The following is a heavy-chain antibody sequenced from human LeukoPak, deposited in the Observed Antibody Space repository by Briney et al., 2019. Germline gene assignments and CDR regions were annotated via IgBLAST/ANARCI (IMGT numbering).Heavy chain of an antibody. J-gene: IGHJ4*02. CDR2: IYHSGST. CDR1: GHSISSGYY. Sequence: SETLSLTCSVSGHSISSGYYWGWIRPPPGKGLEWIGRIYHSGSTYYNPSLKSRITISVDMSKNQFSLKLSSVTAADTAVYYCARMRMVGTISRLFDYWGQGTLVTVSS. CDR3: ARMRMVGTISRLFDY. D-gene: IGHD5-12*01. V-gene: IGHV4-38-2*02.